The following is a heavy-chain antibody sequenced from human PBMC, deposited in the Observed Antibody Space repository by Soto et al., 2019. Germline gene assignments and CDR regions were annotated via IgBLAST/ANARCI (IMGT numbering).Heavy chain of an antibody. D-gene: IGHD2-15*01. Sequence: SETLSLTCTASGGSISSYYWSWIRQPPGKGLEWIGYIYYSGSTNYNPSLKSRVTISVDTSKNQFSLKLSSVTAADTAVYYCARIGVWWELHYGVPAIDYWGQGTLVTVSS. CDR1: GGSISSYY. V-gene: IGHV4-59*01. J-gene: IGHJ4*02. CDR2: IYYSGST. CDR3: ARIGVWWELHYGVPAIDY.